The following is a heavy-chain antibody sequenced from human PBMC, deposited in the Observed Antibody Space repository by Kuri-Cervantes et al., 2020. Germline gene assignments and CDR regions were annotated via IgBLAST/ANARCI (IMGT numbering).Heavy chain of an antibody. CDR3: ASVALLQDWNPTGAFDI. J-gene: IGHJ3*02. V-gene: IGHV1-18*01. Sequence: ASVKVSCKASGYTFTRYGISWVRQAPGQGLEWMGWISAYNGNTNYAQKFQGRVTITADESTSTAYMELSSLRSEDTAVYYCASVALLQDWNPTGAFDIWGQGTMVTVSS. CDR1: GYTFTRYG. CDR2: ISAYNGNT. D-gene: IGHD1-1*01.